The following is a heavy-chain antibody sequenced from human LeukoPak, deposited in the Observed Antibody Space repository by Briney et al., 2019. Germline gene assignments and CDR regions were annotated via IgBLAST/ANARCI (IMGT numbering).Heavy chain of an antibody. CDR3: ARDDYSRGENWFDP. CDR1: GFTFSDYY. CDR2: ISSSGSTT. D-gene: IGHD2-15*01. J-gene: IGHJ5*02. V-gene: IGHV3-11*01. Sequence: GGSLRLSCAASGFTFSDYYMSWIRQAPGKGLEWVAYISSSGSTTYYADSVKGRFTISRDNAKNSLYLQMNSLRAEDTAVYYCARDDYSRGENWFDPWGQGTLVTVSS.